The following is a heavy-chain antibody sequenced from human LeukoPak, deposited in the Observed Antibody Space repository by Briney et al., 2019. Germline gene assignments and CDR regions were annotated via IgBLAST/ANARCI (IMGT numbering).Heavy chain of an antibody. CDR2: ISSSGSYI. V-gene: IGHV3-21*06. D-gene: IGHD2-15*01. J-gene: IGHJ4*02. CDR3: ARGPGKVIVPAAGVGGL. CDR1: GFTFSTYS. Sequence: GGSLRLSCAASGFTFSTYSMNWVRQAPGKGLEWVSSISSSGSYIDYADSVKGRFTISRDNAKNSLYLQMNSLRAEDTALYYCARGPGKVIVPAAGVGGLWGQGSLVTVSS.